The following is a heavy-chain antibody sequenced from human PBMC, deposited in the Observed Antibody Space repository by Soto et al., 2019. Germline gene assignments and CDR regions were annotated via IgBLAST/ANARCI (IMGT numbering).Heavy chain of an antibody. CDR3: ARGIAVAGNPASGDV. V-gene: IGHV3-30*07. D-gene: IGHD6-19*01. Sequence: DSVKGRFTISRDNSKNTLYLQMNSLRAEDTAVYYCARGIAVAGNPASGDVWGQGTTVTVSS. J-gene: IGHJ6*02.